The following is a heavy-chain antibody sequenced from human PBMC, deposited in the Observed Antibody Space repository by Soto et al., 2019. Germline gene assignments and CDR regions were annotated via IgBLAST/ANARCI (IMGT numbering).Heavy chain of an antibody. Sequence: EVQLLESGGGLVQPGGSVRLSCVASGFSFDSFAMNWVRQAPGKGLEWVSDVTGRGGTTYYRDSVKGRFTVSRDNSKNTMYLEMNSLRVEDTAVYYCARDKGPDFDIWGLGTMVTVSS. CDR2: VTGRGGTT. CDR3: ARDKGPDFDI. J-gene: IGHJ3*02. V-gene: IGHV3-23*01. CDR1: GFSFDSFA.